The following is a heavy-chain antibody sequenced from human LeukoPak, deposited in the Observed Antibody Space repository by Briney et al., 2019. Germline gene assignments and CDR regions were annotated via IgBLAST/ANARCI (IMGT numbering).Heavy chain of an antibody. D-gene: IGHD3-3*01. V-gene: IGHV1-69*06. CDR2: IIPIFGTA. CDR3: ARGGHDFWSGYYSPYYYYYMDV. CDR1: GGTFSSYA. J-gene: IGHJ6*03. Sequence: SVKVSCKASGGTFSSYAISWVRQAPGQGLEWMGGIIPIFGTANYAQKFQGRVTITADKSTSTAYMELSSLRSEDTAVYYCARGGHDFWSGYYSPYYYYYMDVWGKGTTVTVSS.